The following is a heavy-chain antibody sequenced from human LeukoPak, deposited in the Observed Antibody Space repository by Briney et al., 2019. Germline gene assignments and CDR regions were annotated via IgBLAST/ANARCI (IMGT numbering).Heavy chain of an antibody. CDR1: GFTFSSYG. CDR2: ICYDGSNK. D-gene: IGHD6-13*01. CDR3: ARLGSSWSFDY. J-gene: IGHJ4*02. Sequence: GGSLRLSCAASGFTFSSYGMNWVRQAPGKGLEWVAVICYDGSNKYYGDSVKGRFTISRDNSKNTVSLQMNSLRVEDTAVYYCARLGSSWSFDYWGQGTLVTVSS. V-gene: IGHV3-33*01.